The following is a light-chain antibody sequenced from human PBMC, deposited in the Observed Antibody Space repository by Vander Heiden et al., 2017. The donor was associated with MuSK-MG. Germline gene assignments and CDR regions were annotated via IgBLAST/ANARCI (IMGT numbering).Light chain of an antibody. CDR1: QGINSY. CDR2: DVS. Sequence: DIQLTQSPSFLSASVGDRVTITCRASQGINSYLAWYQQTPGKAPKLLIYDVSTLQSGVPSRFSGSGSGTEFSLTVSSLQPEDFATYYCQQLNSYPHTFGHGTKVDIK. J-gene: IGKJ3*01. CDR3: QQLNSYPHT. V-gene: IGKV1-9*01.